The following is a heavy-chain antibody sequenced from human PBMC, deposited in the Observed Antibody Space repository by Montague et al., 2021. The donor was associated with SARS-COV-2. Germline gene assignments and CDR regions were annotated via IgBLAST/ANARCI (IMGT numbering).Heavy chain of an antibody. CDR1: GFSLTTGGMC. J-gene: IGHJ4*02. V-gene: IGHV2-70*01. CDR3: ARIHGGTSGSFDY. CDR2: VDWDDDK. Sequence: PALVKPTQTLTLTCTFSGFSLTTGGMCVTWIRQPPGKALEWLAVVDWDDDKYYTSSLKTRLAISKDTSRNQVVLTMTNMDPMDTGTYYCARIHGGTSGSFDYWGQGILVTVSS. D-gene: IGHD3-10*01.